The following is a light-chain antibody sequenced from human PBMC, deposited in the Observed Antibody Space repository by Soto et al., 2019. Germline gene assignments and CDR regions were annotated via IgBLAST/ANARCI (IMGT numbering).Light chain of an antibody. CDR2: EVT. Sequence: QSALTQPASVSGSPGQSVTSSCTGSSSDVGGYNYVAWYQQHPGKAPKLMIYEVTYRPSGVSHRFSGSKSGNAASLTISGLQAEDEADYYCSSYTSSSTPVVFGGGTQLTVL. V-gene: IGLV2-14*01. CDR1: SSDVGGYNY. J-gene: IGLJ2*01. CDR3: SSYTSSSTPVV.